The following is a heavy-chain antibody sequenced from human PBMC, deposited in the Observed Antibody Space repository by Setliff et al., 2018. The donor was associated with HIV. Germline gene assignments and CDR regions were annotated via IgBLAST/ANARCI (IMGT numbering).Heavy chain of an antibody. V-gene: IGHV1-18*01. CDR1: GYSFNTYG. CDR2: ISAYNGKT. Sequence: ASVKVSCKTSGYSFNTYGIGWMRQAPGQGLEWMGWISAYNGKTNLAQRFQGRLTVTTDSSTSTAYMELRSLRSDDSAVYFCARDWNYFASGSNPFDIWGQGTMVTVSS. D-gene: IGHD3-10*01. J-gene: IGHJ3*02. CDR3: ARDWNYFASGSNPFDI.